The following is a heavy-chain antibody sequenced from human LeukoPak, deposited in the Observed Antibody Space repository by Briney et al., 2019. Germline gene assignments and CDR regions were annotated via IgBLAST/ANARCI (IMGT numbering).Heavy chain of an antibody. CDR2: ISSSSSYI. V-gene: IGHV3-21*01. CDR1: GFTFSSYS. J-gene: IGHJ4*02. Sequence: GGSLRLSCAASGFTFSSYSMNWVRQAPGKGLEWVSSISSSSSYIYYADSVKGRFTISRDNSKNTLYLQMNSLRAEDTAVYYCARDRYSSGSIDAYWGQGTLVTVSS. CDR3: ARDRYSSGSIDAY. D-gene: IGHD6-19*01.